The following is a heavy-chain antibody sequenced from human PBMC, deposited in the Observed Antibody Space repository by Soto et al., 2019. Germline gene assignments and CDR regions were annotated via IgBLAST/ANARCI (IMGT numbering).Heavy chain of an antibody. Sequence: PSETLSLTCTVAGGSIGSYYWSWIRQPPGKGLEWIGYIYYSGSTNYNPSLKSRVTISVDTSKNQFSLKLSSVTAADTAVYYCARFEEGNYDILTGYYGRDYGMDVWGQGTTVT. CDR2: IYYSGST. CDR3: ARFEEGNYDILTGYYGRDYGMDV. D-gene: IGHD3-9*01. J-gene: IGHJ6*02. CDR1: GGSIGSYY. V-gene: IGHV4-59*08.